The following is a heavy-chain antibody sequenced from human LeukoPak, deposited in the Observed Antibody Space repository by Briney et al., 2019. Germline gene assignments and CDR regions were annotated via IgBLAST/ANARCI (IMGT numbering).Heavy chain of an antibody. V-gene: IGHV3-74*01. CDR2: LNSDGSNT. J-gene: IGHJ6*02. Sequence: GGSLRLSCAASGFSFSTSWMHWVRQAPAKGLVWVSRLNSDGSNTIYADSVKGRFTISRDNAKNTLYLQMNSLRAEDTAVYYCARDNYYSMDVWGQGTTVTVSS. CDR1: GFSFSTSW. CDR3: ARDNYYSMDV.